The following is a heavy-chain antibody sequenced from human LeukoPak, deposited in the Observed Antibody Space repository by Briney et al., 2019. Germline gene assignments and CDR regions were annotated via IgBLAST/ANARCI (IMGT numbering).Heavy chain of an antibody. D-gene: IGHD5-12*01. J-gene: IGHJ3*02. CDR2: INPNSGGT. V-gene: IGHV1-2*06. CDR1: GYIFTDYY. Sequence: ASVKVSCKASGYIFTDYYMHWVRQAPGQELGWMGRINPNSGGTNYAQNFKGRVTMTRDTSISTAYMELNSLTSDDTAVYYCARDLPKTGYVGALDIWGQGTMVTVSS. CDR3: ARDLPKTGYVGALDI.